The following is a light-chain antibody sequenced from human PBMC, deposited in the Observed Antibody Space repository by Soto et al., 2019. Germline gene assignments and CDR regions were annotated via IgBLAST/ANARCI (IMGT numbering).Light chain of an antibody. CDR1: QSISSSH. J-gene: IGKJ2*01. Sequence: DIVLTQSPGTLSLSPGERATLSCRASQSISSSHLVWYQQKRGQAPRLLIYGASSRATGIPDKFSGSGSGTDFTLTISRLEPEDFSVYYCQQYGSSPYTFGQVTKLEIK. V-gene: IGKV3-20*01. CDR2: GAS. CDR3: QQYGSSPYT.